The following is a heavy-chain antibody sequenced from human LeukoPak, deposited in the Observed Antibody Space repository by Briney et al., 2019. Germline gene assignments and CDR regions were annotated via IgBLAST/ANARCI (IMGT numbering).Heavy chain of an antibody. D-gene: IGHD3-3*01. CDR2: ISGSGGST. CDR3: VRSGYYIYQYYYMDV. J-gene: IGHJ6*03. V-gene: IGHV3-23*01. Sequence: GGSLRLSCAASGFTFSSYAMSWVRQAPGKGLEWVSGISGSGGSTYYADSVKGRFTISRDNSKNTLYLQMNSLRAEDTAVYYCVRSGYYIYQYYYMDVWGKGTTVTVSS. CDR1: GFTFSSYA.